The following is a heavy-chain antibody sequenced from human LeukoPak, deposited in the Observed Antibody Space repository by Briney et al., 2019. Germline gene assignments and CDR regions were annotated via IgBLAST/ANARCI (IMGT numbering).Heavy chain of an antibody. CDR2: ISGRGGNT. D-gene: IGHD2-8*02. CDR3: ASYLYWSSDLAY. Sequence: GGSLRLSCASSGVTFSIYSMSGGREAPGKGREGGSDISGRGGNTYCADAVKRGFTISRDNSKNTLYLQMHSLRVEDTAVYYCASYLYWSSDLAYWGQGTLVTVSS. V-gene: IGHV3-23*01. CDR1: GVTFSIYS. J-gene: IGHJ4*02.